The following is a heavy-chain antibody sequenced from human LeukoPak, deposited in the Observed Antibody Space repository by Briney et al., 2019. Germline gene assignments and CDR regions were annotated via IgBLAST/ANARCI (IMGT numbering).Heavy chain of an antibody. CDR3: ARGIAAAGTYSDY. J-gene: IGHJ4*02. V-gene: IGHV4-59*08. D-gene: IGHD6-13*01. CDR1: GGSISSYY. Sequence: KPSETLSLTCTVSGGSISSYYWSWIRQPPGKGLEWIGYIYYSGSTNYNPSLKSRVTISVDTSKNQFSLKLSSVTAAHTAVYYCARGIAAAGTYSDYWGQGTLVTVSS. CDR2: IYYSGST.